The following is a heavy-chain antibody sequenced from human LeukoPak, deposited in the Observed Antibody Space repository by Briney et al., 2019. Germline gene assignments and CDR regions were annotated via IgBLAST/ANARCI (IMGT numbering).Heavy chain of an antibody. CDR1: GGSFSGYY. J-gene: IGHJ5*02. CDR3: ARGCPRSEDWFDP. Sequence: SATLSLTCAVYGGSFSGYYWSWIRQPPGKGLEWIGEINHSGSTNYNPSLKSRVTISVDTSKNQFSLKLSSVTAADTAVYYCARGCPRSEDWFDPWGQGTLVTVSS. V-gene: IGHV4-34*01. CDR2: INHSGST.